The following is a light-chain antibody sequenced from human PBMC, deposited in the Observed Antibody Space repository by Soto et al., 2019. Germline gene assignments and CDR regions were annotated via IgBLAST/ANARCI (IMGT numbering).Light chain of an antibody. CDR2: GAS. Sequence: EIVLTQSPGTLSLSTGQRATLSCRASQSVSNNYLAWYQQKPGQAPRLLIYGASNRATGIPDRCSGSGSGTDFTLTISRLEPEDFEVYYCQQYGSSGTFGQGTKVDI. CDR3: QQYGSSGT. CDR1: QSVSNNY. V-gene: IGKV3-20*01. J-gene: IGKJ1*01.